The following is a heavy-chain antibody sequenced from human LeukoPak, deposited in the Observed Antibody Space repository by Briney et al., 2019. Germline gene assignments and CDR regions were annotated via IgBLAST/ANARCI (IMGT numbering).Heavy chain of an antibody. CDR1: GYTFTSYY. V-gene: IGHV1-46*01. D-gene: IGHD4/OR15-4a*01. CDR2: INPSGGST. Sequence: GASVEVSCKASGYTFTSYYMHWVRQAPGQGLEWMGIINPSGGSTSYAQKFQGRVTMTRDMSTSTVYMELSSLRSEDTAVYYCARGGYMVPFDYWGQGTLVTVSS. CDR3: ARGGYMVPFDY. J-gene: IGHJ4*02.